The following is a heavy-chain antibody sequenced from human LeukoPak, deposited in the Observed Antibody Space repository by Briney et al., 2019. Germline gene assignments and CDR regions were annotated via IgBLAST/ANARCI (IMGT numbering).Heavy chain of an antibody. Sequence: GGSLRLSCTTSGFSFRDYALTWVRQAPGKGLEWVGFIRSKAYAETTEYAASVKGRFTISRDDSKTIAYLQMNSLTTEDTAVYYCARGGDFGVPAPLGIDAFDFWGQGTMVTVSS. CDR1: GFSFRDYA. J-gene: IGHJ3*01. CDR2: IRSKAYAETT. CDR3: ARGGDFGVPAPLGIDAFDF. D-gene: IGHD2-2*01. V-gene: IGHV3-49*04.